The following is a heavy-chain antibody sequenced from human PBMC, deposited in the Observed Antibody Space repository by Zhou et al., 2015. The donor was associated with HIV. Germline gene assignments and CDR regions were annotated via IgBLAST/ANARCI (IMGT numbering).Heavy chain of an antibody. D-gene: IGHD2-2*01. V-gene: IGHV1-69*01. CDR3: ARPSRSYCSSTSCYALGIDY. J-gene: IGHJ4*02. CDR1: GGTFSSYA. Sequence: QVQLVQSGAEVKKPGSSVKVSCKASGGTFSSYAISWVRQAPGQGLEWMGGIIPIFGTANYAQKFQGRVTITADESTSTAYMELSSLRSEDTAVYYCARPSRSYCSSTSCYALGIDYWGQGTLVTVSS. CDR2: IIPIFGTA.